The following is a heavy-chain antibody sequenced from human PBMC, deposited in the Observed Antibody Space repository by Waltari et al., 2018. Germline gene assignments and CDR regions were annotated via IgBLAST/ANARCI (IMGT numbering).Heavy chain of an antibody. CDR2: IRGSGGST. J-gene: IGHJ4*02. V-gene: IGHV3-23*01. D-gene: IGHD3-3*01. Sequence: VQLLDSGGGLVQPGGSLRLSCAASGFTFSSYAISWLRQAPGKGLEWVAAIRGSGGSTYYADSVKGRFTISRDNSKNTLYLQMNSLRAEDTAVYYCAKGYDFWSGYFDYWGQGTLVTVSS. CDR1: GFTFSSYA. CDR3: AKGYDFWSGYFDY.